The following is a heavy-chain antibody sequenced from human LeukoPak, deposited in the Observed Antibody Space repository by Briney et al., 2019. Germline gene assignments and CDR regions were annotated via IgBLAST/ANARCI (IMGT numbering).Heavy chain of an antibody. CDR3: ARILAPDTAMDLVGAFDI. CDR2: IYYSGST. D-gene: IGHD5-18*01. CDR1: GGSISNYY. Sequence: SSETLSLTCTVSGGSISNYYWSWIRQPPGKGLGWSGYIYYSGSTNYNPSLKGRVTISVDTSKNQFSLKPSSVTAADTAVYYCARILAPDTAMDLVGAFDIWGQGTMVTVSS. J-gene: IGHJ3*02. V-gene: IGHV4-59*08.